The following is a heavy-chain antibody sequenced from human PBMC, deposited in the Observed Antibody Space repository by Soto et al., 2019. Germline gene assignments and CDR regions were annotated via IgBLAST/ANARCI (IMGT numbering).Heavy chain of an antibody. J-gene: IGHJ4*02. D-gene: IGHD5-12*01. Sequence: GGSLRLSCAASGFTFSDYALGWVRQAPGKGLEWVAAIRASGTITAYADSVKGRFAISRDNSENTMYLQMSSLRAEDTAVYYCAKTLRDGLRIFDSWGQGTLVTVSS. CDR1: GFTFSDYA. CDR3: AKTLRDGLRIFDS. CDR2: IRASGTIT. V-gene: IGHV3-23*01.